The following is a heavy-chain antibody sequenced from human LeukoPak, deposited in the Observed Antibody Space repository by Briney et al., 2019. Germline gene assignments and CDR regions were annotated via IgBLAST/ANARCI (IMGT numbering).Heavy chain of an antibody. V-gene: IGHV1-18*04. J-gene: IGHJ4*02. CDR2: ISAYNGNT. Sequence: ASVKVSCKASGYTFTSYYMHWVRQAPGQGLEWMGWISAYNGNTNYAQKLQGRVTMTTDTSTSTAYMELRSLRSDDTAVYYCARDTPYYYDSSGYRSRFDYWGQGTLVTVSS. CDR3: ARDTPYYYDSSGYRSRFDY. D-gene: IGHD3-22*01. CDR1: GYTFTSYY.